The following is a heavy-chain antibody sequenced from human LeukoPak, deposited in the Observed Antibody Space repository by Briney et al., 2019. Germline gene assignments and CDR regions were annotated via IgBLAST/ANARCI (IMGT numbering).Heavy chain of an antibody. CDR3: ARRPRAPLLRYFDWLLDAFDI. Sequence: ASVKVSCKASGYTFTGYYMHWVRQAPGQGLEWMGWINPKSGDTSSAQKFQGRVTMTRDTSISTAYMELSRLRSDDTAVYYCARRPRAPLLRYFDWLLDAFDIWGHGTMVTVSS. V-gene: IGHV1-2*02. CDR2: INPKSGDT. D-gene: IGHD3-9*01. CDR1: GYTFTGYY. J-gene: IGHJ3*02.